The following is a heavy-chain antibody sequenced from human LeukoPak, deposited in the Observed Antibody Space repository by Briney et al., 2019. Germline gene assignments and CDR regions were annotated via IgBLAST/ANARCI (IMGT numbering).Heavy chain of an antibody. D-gene: IGHD3-22*01. V-gene: IGHV1-2*02. CDR2: INPNSGGT. Sequence: GASVKVSCKASGYTFTGYYMHWVRQAPGQGLEWMGWINPNSGGTNYAQKFQGRVTMTRDTSISTAYMELSRLRSDDTAVYYCASGYYDSSGYYLPSFDYWGQGTLVTVSS. CDR1: GYTFTGYY. CDR3: ASGYYDSSGYYLPSFDY. J-gene: IGHJ4*02.